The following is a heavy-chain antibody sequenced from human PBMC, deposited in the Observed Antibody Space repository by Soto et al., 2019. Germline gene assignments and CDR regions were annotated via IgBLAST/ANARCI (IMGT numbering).Heavy chain of an antibody. Sequence: QVQLVQSGAEVKKPGASVKVSCKASGYTFTIYDISWVRQAPGQGLELMGWISAYNGNTNYAQKLQGRVTMTTDTSTSKAYMELRSLTSDDTDVYYCARRAWENSDAFDIWGQGTMVTVSS. CDR3: ARRAWENSDAFDI. CDR2: ISAYNGNT. CDR1: GYTFTIYD. V-gene: IGHV1-18*04. D-gene: IGHD1-26*01. J-gene: IGHJ3*02.